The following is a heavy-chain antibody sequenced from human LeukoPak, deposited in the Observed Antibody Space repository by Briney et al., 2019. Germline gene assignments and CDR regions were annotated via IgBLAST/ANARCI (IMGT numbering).Heavy chain of an antibody. CDR1: GFTVSSNH. Sequence: PGGSLRLSCAASGFTVSSNHMTWVRQAPGKGLECVSFLNRDGSTYYADSVKGRFTISRDNSKNTLYLQMNSLRGEDTAVYYCASGYSSSHRGPVDYWGQGTLVTVSS. D-gene: IGHD6-13*01. CDR3: ASGYSSSHRGPVDY. V-gene: IGHV3-66*01. J-gene: IGHJ4*02. CDR2: LNRDGST.